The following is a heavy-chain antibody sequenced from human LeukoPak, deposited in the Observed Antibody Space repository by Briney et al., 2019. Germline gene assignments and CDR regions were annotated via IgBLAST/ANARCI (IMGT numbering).Heavy chain of an antibody. J-gene: IGHJ6*02. CDR1: GGSISSYY. Sequence: SETLSLTCTVSGGSISSYYWSWIRQPAGKGLEWIGRIYTSGSTIYNPSLKSRVTMSVDTSKNQFSLKLGSVTAADTAVYYCARVWDSSSWYRGYYYYGMDVWGQGTTVTVSS. CDR3: ARVWDSSSWYRGYYYYGMDV. V-gene: IGHV4-4*07. CDR2: IYTSGST. D-gene: IGHD6-13*01.